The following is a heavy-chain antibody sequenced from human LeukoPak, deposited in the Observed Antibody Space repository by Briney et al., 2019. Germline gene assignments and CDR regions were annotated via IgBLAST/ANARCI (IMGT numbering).Heavy chain of an antibody. CDR1: GFTFGGFW. Sequence: GGSLRLSCAASGFTFGGFWMSWVRQAPGKGLEWVANIKQDGSQQFYVDSVRGRFTISRDNAKNSLFLQINTLRAEDSAIYCCARFRTSAWYVGDLWGQGTLVTVSS. CDR3: ARFRTSAWYVGDL. J-gene: IGHJ5*02. CDR2: IKQDGSQQ. V-gene: IGHV3-7*01. D-gene: IGHD6-19*01.